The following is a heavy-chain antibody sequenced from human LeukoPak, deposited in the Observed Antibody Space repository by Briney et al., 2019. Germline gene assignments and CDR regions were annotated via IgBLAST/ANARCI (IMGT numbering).Heavy chain of an antibody. CDR2: ISSSSSYI. Sequence: GGSLRLSCAASGFTFSSYAMSWVRQAPGKGLEWVSSISSSSSYIYYADSLKGRFSISRDNAKNSLYLQMNSLRAEDTAVYYCVREARGIAAAFDYWGQGTLVTVSS. V-gene: IGHV3-21*01. CDR1: GFTFSSYA. J-gene: IGHJ4*02. CDR3: VREARGIAAAFDY. D-gene: IGHD6-13*01.